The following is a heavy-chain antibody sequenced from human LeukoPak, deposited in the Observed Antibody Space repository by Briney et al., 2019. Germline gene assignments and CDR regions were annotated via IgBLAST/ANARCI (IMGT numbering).Heavy chain of an antibody. CDR1: AGSISSSDYY. Sequence: SETLSLTCTVSAGSISSSDYYWGWIRQSPGKGLEWIGSIYYSGNTYYNPSLKCRVTISVDTSKNTFSLRLSFVTAADTAVYYCARHGGIATAEVYFDYWGQGTLVTVSS. V-gene: IGHV4-39*01. CDR3: ARHGGIATAEVYFDY. CDR2: IYYSGNT. D-gene: IGHD6-13*01. J-gene: IGHJ4*02.